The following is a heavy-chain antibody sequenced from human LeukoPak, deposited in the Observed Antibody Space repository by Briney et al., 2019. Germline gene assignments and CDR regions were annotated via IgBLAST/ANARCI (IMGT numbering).Heavy chain of an antibody. CDR1: AYTFTSYG. CDR2: ISAYNGNT. J-gene: IGHJ4*02. D-gene: IGHD4/OR15-4a*01. Sequence: ASVKVSCKASAYTFTSYGVSWVRQAPGQGLEWMGWISAYNGNTNYAQRLQGRVTMTTDTSTSTAYMELSSLRSEDTAVYYCARYGGLWLVPYYFDYWGQGTLVTVSS. V-gene: IGHV1-18*01. CDR3: ARYGGLWLVPYYFDY.